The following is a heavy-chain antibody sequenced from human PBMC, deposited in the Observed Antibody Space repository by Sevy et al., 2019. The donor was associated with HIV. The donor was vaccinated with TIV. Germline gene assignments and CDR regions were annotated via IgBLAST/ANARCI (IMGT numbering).Heavy chain of an antibody. Sequence: GGSLRLSCVASDFSFSSNVMHWVRQAPGKGLEWVAVIWNDGNSEYYADSVKGRFTISRDNSKNTLYLQMNSLRGEDTAVYYWASEAGYGSDSSPFDYCGQGTLVTVSS. D-gene: IGHD2-21*02. J-gene: IGHJ4*02. CDR1: DFSFSSNV. CDR2: IWNDGNSE. V-gene: IGHV3-33*08. CDR3: ASEAGYGSDSSPFDY.